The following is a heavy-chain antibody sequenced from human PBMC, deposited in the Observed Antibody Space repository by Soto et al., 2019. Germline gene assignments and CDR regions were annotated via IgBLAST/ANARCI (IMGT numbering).Heavy chain of an antibody. Sequence: QVHLVQSGAEVKKPGASVKVSCKGSGYGFTTYGITWVRQAPGQGLEWMAWISAHNGNTNYAQKLQGRVTVTRDTSTGTAYVELRSLRSDDTAVYYWARGRYGDYWGQGALVTVSS. V-gene: IGHV1-18*01. CDR2: ISAHNGNT. D-gene: IGHD1-1*01. J-gene: IGHJ4*02. CDR1: GYGFTTYG. CDR3: ARGRYGDY.